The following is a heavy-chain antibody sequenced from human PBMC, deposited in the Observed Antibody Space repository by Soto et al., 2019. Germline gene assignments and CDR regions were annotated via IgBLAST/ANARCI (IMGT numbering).Heavy chain of an antibody. CDR1: GFTFTGYS. V-gene: IGHV3-21*01. D-gene: IGHD6-13*01. J-gene: IGHJ6*02. Sequence: EVQLVESGGGLVKPGGSLRLSCAASGFTFTGYSMNWVRQAPGKGLEWVSSISSSGTYIYYADSVKGRFTISRDNAKNSLYLQMNSRRAEDTAVYYCARASAAVVSVAGMDVWGQGTTVTVSS. CDR2: ISSSGTYI. CDR3: ARASAAVVSVAGMDV.